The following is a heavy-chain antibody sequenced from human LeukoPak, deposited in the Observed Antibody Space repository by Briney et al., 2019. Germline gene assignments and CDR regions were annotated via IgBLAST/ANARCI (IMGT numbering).Heavy chain of an antibody. CDR2: IIPIFGTA. Sequence: ASVKVSCKASEGTFSSYAISWVRQAPGQGLEWMGGIIPIFGTANYAQKFQGRVTITADESTSTAYMELSSLRSEDTAVYYCAGKGIPGTPGQPSNFAYWGKGTLVTVPS. V-gene: IGHV1-69*13. CDR3: AGKGIPGTPGQPSNFAY. J-gene: IGHJ4*02. CDR1: EGTFSSYA. D-gene: IGHD1-20*01.